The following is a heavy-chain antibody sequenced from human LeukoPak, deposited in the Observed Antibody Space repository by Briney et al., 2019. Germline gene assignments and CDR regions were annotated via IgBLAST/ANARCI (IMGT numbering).Heavy chain of an antibody. V-gene: IGHV4-4*09. J-gene: IGHJ4*02. CDR1: GGSISSYN. CDR2: IYTSGST. D-gene: IGHD3-22*01. Sequence: SETLSLTCTVSGGSISSYNWSWIRQPPGKGLEWIGYIYTSGSTIYNPSLKSRVTISADTSKNQFSLKLSSVTAADTAVYYCARQNDSSGYYQGYYFDFWGQGTLVTVSS. CDR3: ARQNDSSGYYQGYYFDF.